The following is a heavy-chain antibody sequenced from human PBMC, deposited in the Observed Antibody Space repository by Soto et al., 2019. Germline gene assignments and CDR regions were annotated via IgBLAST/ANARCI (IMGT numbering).Heavy chain of an antibody. CDR3: ARIKPPQAPRDAFDI. V-gene: IGHV3-48*01. J-gene: IGHJ3*02. CDR2: ISSSSSTI. CDR1: GFTFSSYS. Sequence: GGSLRLSCAASGFTFSSYSMNWVRQAPGKGLEWVSYISSSSSTIYYADSVKGRFTISRDNAKNSLYLQMNSLRAEDTAVYCCARIKPPQAPRDAFDIWGQGTMVTVSS.